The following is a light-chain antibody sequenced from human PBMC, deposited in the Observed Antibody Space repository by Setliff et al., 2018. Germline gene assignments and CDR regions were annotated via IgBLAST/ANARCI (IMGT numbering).Light chain of an antibody. CDR1: SRDVGNYNL. CDR3: CSYAARTGFLWV. Sequence: QSALTQPASVSGSPGQSITISCTGTSRDVGNYNLVSWFQQHPGKAPKLIIYDVTERPSGVSNRFSGSKSGNTASLTISGLQTDDEADYYCCSYAARTGFLWVFGTGTKVTVL. J-gene: IGLJ1*01. CDR2: DVT. V-gene: IGLV2-23*02.